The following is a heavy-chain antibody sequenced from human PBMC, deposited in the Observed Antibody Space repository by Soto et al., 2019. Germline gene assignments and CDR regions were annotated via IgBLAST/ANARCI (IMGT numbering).Heavy chain of an antibody. V-gene: IGHV4-39*01. J-gene: IGHJ5*02. Sequence: SETLSLTCTVSGGSISRSTYYWGWIRKPPGNGWEWIGSIYYSGSTYYRPSLKSRVTISVDTSKNQFSLKLSSVTAADTAVYYCARQVPAAIRLGWFDPWGQGTLVTVS. D-gene: IGHD2-2*02. CDR1: GGSISRSTYY. CDR2: IYYSGST. CDR3: ARQVPAAIRLGWFDP.